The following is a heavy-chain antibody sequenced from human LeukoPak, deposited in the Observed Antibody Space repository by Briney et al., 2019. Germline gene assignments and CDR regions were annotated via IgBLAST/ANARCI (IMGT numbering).Heavy chain of an antibody. J-gene: IGHJ4*02. V-gene: IGHV4-61*01. Sequence: SETLSLTCTVSGGSISSSSYYWGWIRQPPGKGLEWIGYIYYSGSTNYNPSLKSRVTISVDTSKNQFSLKLTSVTAADTAVYYCAREVVAAAGTVDYWGQGTLVTVSS. D-gene: IGHD6-13*01. CDR2: IYYSGST. CDR1: GGSISSSSYY. CDR3: AREVVAAAGTVDY.